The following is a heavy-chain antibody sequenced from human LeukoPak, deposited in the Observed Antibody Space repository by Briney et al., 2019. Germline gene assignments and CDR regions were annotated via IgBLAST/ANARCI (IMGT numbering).Heavy chain of an antibody. V-gene: IGHV3-13*04. CDR1: GFIFSSYD. CDR3: ARGNILTGYDN. J-gene: IGHJ4*02. D-gene: IGHD3-9*01. CDR2: IGNAGDT. Sequence: GGSLRLSCAASGFIFSSYDMHWVRQATGKGLEWVSAIGNAGDTYYPDYVKCRFTISRENAKNSLYLQMNSLRAGDTAVYYCARGNILTGYDNWGQGTLVTVSS.